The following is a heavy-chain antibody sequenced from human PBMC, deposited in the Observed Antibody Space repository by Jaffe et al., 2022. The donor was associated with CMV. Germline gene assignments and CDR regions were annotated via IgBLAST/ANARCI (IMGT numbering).Heavy chain of an antibody. CDR1: GYTFTSYA. CDR2: INAGNGNT. D-gene: IGHD2-15*01. J-gene: IGHJ5*02. CDR3: ARAIICSGGSCYSRGWFDP. V-gene: IGHV1-3*01. Sequence: QVQLVQSGAEVKKPGASVKVSCKASGYTFTSYAMHWVRQAPGQRLEWMGWINAGNGNTKYSQKFQGRVTITRDTSASTAYMELSSLRSEDTAVYYCARAIICSGGSCYSRGWFDPWGQGTLVTVSS.